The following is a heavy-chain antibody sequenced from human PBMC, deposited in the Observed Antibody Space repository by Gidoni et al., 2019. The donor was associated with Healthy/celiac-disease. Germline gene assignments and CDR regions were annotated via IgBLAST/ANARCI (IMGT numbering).Heavy chain of an antibody. V-gene: IGHV3-48*01. CDR2: ISSSSSTI. Sequence: EVQLVASGGGLVQPGGSLRLSCAASGFPFSSYSMHWVRQAPGKGLEWVSYISSSSSTIYYADSVKGRFTISRDNAKNSLYLQMNSLRAEDTAVYYCASALPYCSSTSCHTGPAFDIWGQGTMVTVSS. D-gene: IGHD2-2*01. CDR3: ASALPYCSSTSCHTGPAFDI. J-gene: IGHJ3*02. CDR1: GFPFSSYS.